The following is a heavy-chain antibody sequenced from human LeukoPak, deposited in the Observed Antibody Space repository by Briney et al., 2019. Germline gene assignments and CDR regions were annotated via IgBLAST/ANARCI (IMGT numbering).Heavy chain of an antibody. CDR3: ARMGVVDAFDI. CDR2: IKQDGSEK. CDR1: GFTFSSYW. Sequence: GGSLRLSCAASGFTFSSYWMSWVRQAPWKGLEWVANIKQDGSEKYYVDSVKGRFTISRDNAKNSLYLQMNSLRAEDTAVYYCARMGVVDAFDIWGQGTMVTVSS. D-gene: IGHD3-3*01. J-gene: IGHJ3*02. V-gene: IGHV3-7*01.